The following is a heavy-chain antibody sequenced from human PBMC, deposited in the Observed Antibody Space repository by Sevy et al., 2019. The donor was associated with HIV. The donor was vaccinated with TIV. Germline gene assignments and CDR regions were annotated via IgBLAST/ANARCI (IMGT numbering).Heavy chain of an antibody. CDR3: ARQVFGTAGTQDYYFDY. Sequence: SETLSLTCTVSGGSISSSSYYWGWIRQPPGKGLEWIGSIYYSGSTYYNPSLKSRVTISVDTSKNQFSLKLSSVTAAETAVYYCARQVFGTAGTQDYYFDYWGQGTLVTVSS. V-gene: IGHV4-39*01. J-gene: IGHJ4*02. CDR2: IYYSGST. CDR1: GGSISSSSYY. D-gene: IGHD6-19*01.